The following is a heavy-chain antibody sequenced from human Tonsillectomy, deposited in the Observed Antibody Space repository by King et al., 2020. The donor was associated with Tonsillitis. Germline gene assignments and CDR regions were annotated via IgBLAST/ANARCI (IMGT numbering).Heavy chain of an antibody. Sequence: EVQLVESGGGLVQPGGSLRLSCAASGFTFSIFAMSWVRQAPGKGLEWVSDIIESGDNTFYSDSVKGRFTISRDNSKNTLYLLMNTLRAEDTALYYCAKVVETSMVKYFEYWGQGSLVTVSS. V-gene: IGHV3-23*04. CDR3: AKVVETSMVKYFEY. CDR2: IIESGDNT. CDR1: GFTFSIFA. D-gene: IGHD5-18*01. J-gene: IGHJ4*02.